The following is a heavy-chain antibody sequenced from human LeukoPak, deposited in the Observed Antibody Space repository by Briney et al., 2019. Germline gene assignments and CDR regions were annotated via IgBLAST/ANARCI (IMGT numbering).Heavy chain of an antibody. J-gene: IGHJ6*03. D-gene: IGHD1-26*01. CDR1: GGTFSSYT. CDR2: ISAYNGNT. CDR3: ARVESGSYYFHYYYMDV. V-gene: IGHV1-18*01. Sequence: ASVKVSCKASGGTFSSYTISWVRQAPGQGLEWMGWISAYNGNTNYAQKLQGRVTMTTDTSTSTAYMELRSLRSDDTAVYYCARVESGSYYFHYYYMDVWGKGTTVTVSS.